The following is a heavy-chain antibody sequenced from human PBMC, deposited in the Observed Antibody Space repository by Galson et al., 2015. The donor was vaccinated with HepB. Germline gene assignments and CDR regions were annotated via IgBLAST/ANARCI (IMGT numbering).Heavy chain of an antibody. J-gene: IGHJ4*02. CDR3: AREVMIRTLALKTPDY. V-gene: IGHV3-7*03. CDR1: GFTFSAYW. Sequence: SLRLSCAASGFTFSAYWMSWVRQVPGKGLEWVADVNLDGSEMYYADSVKGRFTISRDNAERSVSLHMYSLRAEDTAVYYCAREVMIRTLALKTPDYWGQGTLVTVSS. CDR2: VNLDGSEM. D-gene: IGHD3-16*01.